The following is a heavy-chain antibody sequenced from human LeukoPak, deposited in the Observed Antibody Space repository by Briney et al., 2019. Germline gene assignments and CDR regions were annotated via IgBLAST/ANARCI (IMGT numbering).Heavy chain of an antibody. J-gene: IGHJ3*02. CDR2: ISSSSSTI. Sequence: GGSLRLSCAASGFTFSSYSMHWVRQAPGKGLEWVSSISSSSSTIYYADSVKGRFTISRDNAKNSLYLQMNSLRAEDTAVYYCARDRLLWFGELPNAFDIWGQGTMVTVSS. V-gene: IGHV3-48*01. CDR3: ARDRLLWFGELPNAFDI. D-gene: IGHD3-10*01. CDR1: GFTFSSYS.